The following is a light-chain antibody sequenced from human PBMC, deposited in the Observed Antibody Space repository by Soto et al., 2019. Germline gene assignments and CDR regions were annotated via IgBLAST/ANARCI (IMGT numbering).Light chain of an antibody. CDR3: QQSGGSPRT. CDR2: GAS. V-gene: IGKV3-20*01. Sequence: EIVLTQSPGTLSLSPGERATLSCISSQSFSSNYSAWYHQKPRQAPRLLIYGASSRATGIPDRFSGSGSGTDFTLTISRLEPEDFAVYYCQQSGGSPRTFGQGTKVHI. CDR1: QSFSSNY. J-gene: IGKJ1*01.